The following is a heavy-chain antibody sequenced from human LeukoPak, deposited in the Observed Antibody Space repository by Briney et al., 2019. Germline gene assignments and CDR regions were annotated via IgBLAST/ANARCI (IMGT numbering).Heavy chain of an antibody. CDR1: GFSLSTSGMR. D-gene: IGHD3-16*02. V-gene: IGHV2-70*04. Sequence: ESGPALVKPTQTLTLTCTFSGFSLSTSGMRVSWIRQPPGKALEWLARIDWDDDKFYSTSLKTRLTISKDTPKNQVVLTMTNMDPVDTATYYCARTTLITFGGVIVDFDYWGQGTLVTVSS. CDR3: ARTTLITFGGVIVDFDY. CDR2: IDWDDDK. J-gene: IGHJ4*02.